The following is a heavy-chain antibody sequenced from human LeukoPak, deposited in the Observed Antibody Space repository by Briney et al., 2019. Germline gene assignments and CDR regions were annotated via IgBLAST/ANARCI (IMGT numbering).Heavy chain of an antibody. Sequence: SGGSLRLSCAASGFTFSSYAMHWVRQAPGKGLEWVSGISWNSGSIGYADSVKGRFTISRDNAKNSLYLQMNSLRAEDTALYYCAKDSGDYWGQGTLVTVSS. CDR2: ISWNSGSI. V-gene: IGHV3-9*01. CDR3: AKDSGDY. D-gene: IGHD3-10*01. J-gene: IGHJ4*02. CDR1: GFTFSSYA.